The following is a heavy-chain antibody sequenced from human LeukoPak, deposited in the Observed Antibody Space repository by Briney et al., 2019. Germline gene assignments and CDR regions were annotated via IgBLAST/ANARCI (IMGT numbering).Heavy chain of an antibody. CDR3: AKDRTPYSRSGGYYLGAFDI. CDR2: LSGSGGAT. V-gene: IGHV3-23*01. CDR1: GLTFSNYA. D-gene: IGHD3-10*01. Sequence: GGSLRLSCAASGLTFSNYAMTWVRLAPGKGLEWVSSLSGSGGATWYAGSVKGRFTISRDNSKNTLYLRMNSLRAEDTAVYYCAKDRTPYSRSGGYYLGAFDIWGYGTLVTVSS. J-gene: IGHJ3*02.